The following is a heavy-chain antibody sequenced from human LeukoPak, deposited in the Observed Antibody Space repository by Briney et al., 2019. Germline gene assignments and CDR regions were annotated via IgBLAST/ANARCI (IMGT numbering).Heavy chain of an antibody. CDR3: AKDSPISQGRHPYYLDY. J-gene: IGHJ4*02. Sequence: PGGSLRLSCAASGFTFSSYSMNWVRQAPGKGLEWVSSISSSSSYIYYADSVKGRFTISRVNSKNTLDLQLNSLRDGDTALYYCAKDSPISQGRHPYYLDYWGQGTLVTVSS. CDR2: ISSSSSYI. CDR1: GFTFSSYS. D-gene: IGHD2-21*01. V-gene: IGHV3-21*04.